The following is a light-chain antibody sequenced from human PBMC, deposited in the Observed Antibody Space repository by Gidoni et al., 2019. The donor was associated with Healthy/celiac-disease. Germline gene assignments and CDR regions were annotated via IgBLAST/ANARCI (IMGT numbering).Light chain of an antibody. CDR1: QSSSSY. V-gene: IGKV1-39*01. CDR2: AAS. J-gene: IGKJ4*01. Sequence: DIQMTQSPSSLSASVGDRVTITCRTSQSSSSYLNWYQQKPGKAPKLLIYAASSLHRGVPSRCSSSGAGTDFPLTSSSLQPEDFATYCWQQSYSTPRTFGGGTKVEIK. CDR3: QQSYSTPRT.